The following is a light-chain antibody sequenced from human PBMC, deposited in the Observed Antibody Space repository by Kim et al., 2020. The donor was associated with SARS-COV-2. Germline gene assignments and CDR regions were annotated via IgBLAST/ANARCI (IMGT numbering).Light chain of an antibody. CDR3: QRYYSAPLT. V-gene: IGKV1-27*01. CDR1: QAINNH. J-gene: IGKJ1*01. CDR2: AAS. Sequence: AAVGDRVTITCRASQAINNHLAWYQQKPGKVPKLLIYAASTLQSGVPSRFSGSGSGTDFTLTISSLQPEDVATYYCQRYYSAPLTFGQGTKVDIK.